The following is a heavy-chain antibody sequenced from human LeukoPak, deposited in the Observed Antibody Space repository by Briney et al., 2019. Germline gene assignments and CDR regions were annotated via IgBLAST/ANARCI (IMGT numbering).Heavy chain of an antibody. D-gene: IGHD2-2*02. V-gene: IGHV3-23*01. Sequence: GGSLRLSCAASGFTFSSYAMNWVRQAPGKGLEWVSTISGSGGGSYYADSVKGRFTISRDNSKNTLYLQMNSLRAEDTAVYYCARGIAGYCSSTSCYRGVTDWGQGTLVTVSS. CDR1: GFTFSSYA. J-gene: IGHJ4*02. CDR2: ISGSGGGS. CDR3: ARGIAGYCSSTSCYRGVTD.